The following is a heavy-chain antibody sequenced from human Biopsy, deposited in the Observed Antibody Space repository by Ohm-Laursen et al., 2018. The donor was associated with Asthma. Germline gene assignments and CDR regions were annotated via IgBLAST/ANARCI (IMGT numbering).Heavy chain of an antibody. CDR2: ISKDASTQ. Sequence: SLRLSCTASGFSFSNFAIHWVRQAPGKGLEWVGVISKDASTQDYADSVKGRFTMARDNSKNTLDLQMNSLREEDTAVYYCVRDGTDDAFDIWGQGTPVTVSS. V-gene: IGHV3-30*01. D-gene: IGHD5-24*01. CDR1: GFSFSNFA. CDR3: VRDGTDDAFDI. J-gene: IGHJ4*02.